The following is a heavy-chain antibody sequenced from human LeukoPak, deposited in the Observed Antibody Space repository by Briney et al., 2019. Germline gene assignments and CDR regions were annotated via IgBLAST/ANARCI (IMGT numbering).Heavy chain of an antibody. J-gene: IGHJ4*02. D-gene: IGHD6-6*01. CDR2: ISPTGSTI. CDR1: GFSFSGHW. Sequence: GGSLRLSCTASGFSFSGHWMHWARHLPGKGLVWASRISPTGSTISYADSVKGRFTVSRDNAKNTLYLQVNNLRAEDTAVYYCARGPNSNWSGLDFWGQGTLLTVSS. CDR3: ARGPNSNWSGLDF. V-gene: IGHV3-74*01.